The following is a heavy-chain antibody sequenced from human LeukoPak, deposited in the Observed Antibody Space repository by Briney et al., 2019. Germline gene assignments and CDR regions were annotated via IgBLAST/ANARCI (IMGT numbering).Heavy chain of an antibody. D-gene: IGHD6-19*01. J-gene: IGHJ5*02. CDR2: ISFDGRNK. CDR3: ARETSPRGAVAAP. Sequence: TGESLRLSCAASGFTFSTYAMYWVRQAPGKGLEWVALISFDGRNKYYADSVKGRFTISRDNAKNSLYLQMNSLRAEDTAVYYCARETSPRGAVAAPWGQGTLVTVSS. CDR1: GFTFSTYA. V-gene: IGHV3-30*04.